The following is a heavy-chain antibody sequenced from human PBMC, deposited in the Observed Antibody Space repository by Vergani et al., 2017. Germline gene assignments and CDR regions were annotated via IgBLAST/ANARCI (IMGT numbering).Heavy chain of an antibody. D-gene: IGHD3-16*02. V-gene: IGHV4-61*02. CDR1: GGSISSGSYY. CDR3: GREGVDYDYVWGSYRPRGTYYYYYGMDV. Sequence: QVQLQESGPGLVKPSQTLSLTCTVSGGSISSGSYYWSWIRQPAGKGMEWIGRIYTSGSTNYNPSLKSRITIPVDTYKNPFYLKLSSVTAAATAVYYCGREGVDYDYVWGSYRPRGTYYYYYGMDVWGQGTTVTVSS. CDR2: IYTSGST. J-gene: IGHJ6*02.